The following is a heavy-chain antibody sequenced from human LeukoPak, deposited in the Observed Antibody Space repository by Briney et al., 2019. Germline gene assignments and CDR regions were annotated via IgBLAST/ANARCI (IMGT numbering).Heavy chain of an antibody. CDR2: IYTSGST. D-gene: IGHD6-19*01. J-gene: IGHJ4*02. Sequence: SETLSLTCTVSGGSISSGSYYWSWIRQPAGKGLEWIGRIYTSGSTNYNPSLKSRVTISVDTSKNQFSLKLSSVTAADTAVYYCARVGIAVAGTRVDFDYWGQGTLVTVSS. CDR1: GGSISSGSYY. CDR3: ARVGIAVAGTRVDFDY. V-gene: IGHV4-61*02.